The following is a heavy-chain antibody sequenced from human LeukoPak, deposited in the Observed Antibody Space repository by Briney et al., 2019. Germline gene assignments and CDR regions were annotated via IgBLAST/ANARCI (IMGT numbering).Heavy chain of an antibody. Sequence: SETLSLTCAVYGGSFSAYYWSWIRQPPGKGLEWIGEINHSGSTNYNPSLKSRVTISVDTSKNQFSLKLSSVTAADTAVYYCARWGTYYYDSSGYYYDYWGQGTLVTVSS. J-gene: IGHJ4*02. CDR2: INHSGST. CDR3: ARWGTYYYDSSGYYYDY. D-gene: IGHD3-22*01. CDR1: GGSFSAYY. V-gene: IGHV4-34*01.